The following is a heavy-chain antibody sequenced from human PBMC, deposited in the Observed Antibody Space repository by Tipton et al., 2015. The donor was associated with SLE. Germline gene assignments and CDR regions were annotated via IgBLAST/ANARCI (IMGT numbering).Heavy chain of an antibody. CDR1: GFTFSSYA. D-gene: IGHD6-6*01. J-gene: IGHJ4*02. V-gene: IGHV3-30-3*01. CDR3: ARDQSSSSPGSYFDY. CDR2: ISYDGSNK. Sequence: SLRLSCAASGFTFSSYAMHWVRQAPGKGLEWVAVISYDGSNKYYADSVKGRFTISRDNSKNTLYLQMNSLRAEDTAVYYCARDQSSSSPGSYFDYWGQGTLVTVSS.